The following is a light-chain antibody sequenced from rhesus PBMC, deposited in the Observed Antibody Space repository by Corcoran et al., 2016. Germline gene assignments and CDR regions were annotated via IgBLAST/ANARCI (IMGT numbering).Light chain of an antibody. J-gene: IGKJ3*01. CDR2: QVS. CDR1: QSLVHSDGKTY. V-gene: IGKV2S9*01. Sequence: DVVMTQSPLSLPVTLGQPASISCRSSQSLVHSDGKTYVNWLQQKPSQPPRRLIYQVSNRDSGVPDSFSGRGAGTDFTLKISRVEAEDVGVYSCMQGTHWPTFGPGTKLDIK. CDR3: MQGTHWPT.